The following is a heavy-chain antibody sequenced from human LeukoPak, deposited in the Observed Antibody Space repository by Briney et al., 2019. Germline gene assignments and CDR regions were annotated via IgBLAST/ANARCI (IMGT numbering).Heavy chain of an antibody. CDR2: ISGSNGNT. Sequence: GASVKVSCKASGYTFTRYGMSWVRQAPGQGLEWMGWISGSNGNTNYAQKLQGRVTMTRDMSTSTDYMELSSLRSEDTAVYYCARDNSVEDTAWWFDPWGQGTLVTVSS. D-gene: IGHD4-23*01. CDR1: GYTFTRYG. V-gene: IGHV1-18*01. CDR3: ARDNSVEDTAWWFDP. J-gene: IGHJ5*02.